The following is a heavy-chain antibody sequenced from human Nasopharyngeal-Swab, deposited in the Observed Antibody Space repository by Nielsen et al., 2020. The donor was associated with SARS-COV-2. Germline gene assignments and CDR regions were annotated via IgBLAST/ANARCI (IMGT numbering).Heavy chain of an antibody. J-gene: IGHJ6*02. D-gene: IGHD3-3*01. Sequence: GGSLRLSCAASGFTFDDYGMSWVRQAPGKGLEWVSGINWNGGSTGYADSVKGRFTISRDNAKNSLYLQMNSLRAEDTALYHCAREAPGTGAYDFWSGYPDGSGGMDVWGQGTTVTVSS. CDR3: AREAPGTGAYDFWSGYPDGSGGMDV. CDR1: GFTFDDYG. V-gene: IGHV3-20*01. CDR2: INWNGGST.